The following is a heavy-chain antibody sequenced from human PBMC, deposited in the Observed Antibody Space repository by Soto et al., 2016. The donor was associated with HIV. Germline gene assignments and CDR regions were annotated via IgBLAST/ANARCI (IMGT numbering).Heavy chain of an antibody. CDR2: ISAYNGNT. Sequence: QVQLVQSGAEVKKPGASVKVSCKASGYTFTSYGISWVRQAPGQGLEWMGWISAYNGNTNYAQKLQGRVTMTTDTSTSTAYMELRSLRSDDTAVYYCARDRIMITFGGVITDAFDIWAKGQWSPSLQ. V-gene: IGHV1-18*01. CDR3: ARDRIMITFGGVITDAFDI. D-gene: IGHD3-16*02. J-gene: IGHJ3*02. CDR1: GYTFTSYG.